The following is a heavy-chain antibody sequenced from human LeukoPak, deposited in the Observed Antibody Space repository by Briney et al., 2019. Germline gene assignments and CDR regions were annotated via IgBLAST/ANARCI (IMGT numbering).Heavy chain of an antibody. J-gene: IGHJ4*02. D-gene: IGHD6-6*01. CDR2: IYYSGSI. CDR1: GDSINNYY. V-gene: IGHV4-59*08. Sequence: SETLSLTCTVSGDSINNYYWSWIRQPPGKGLEWIGYIYYSGSINCNPSLKSRVTISVDTSKNQFSLNLSSVTAADTAVYYCARHDPRGEPARLGFFDYWGQGTLVTVSS. CDR3: ARHDPRGEPARLGFFDY.